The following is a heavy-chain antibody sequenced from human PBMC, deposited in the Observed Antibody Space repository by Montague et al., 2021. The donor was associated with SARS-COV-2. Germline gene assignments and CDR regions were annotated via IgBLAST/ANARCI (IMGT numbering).Heavy chain of an antibody. CDR2: ISSSSSYI. CDR1: GFTFSSYS. D-gene: IGHD2-15*01. Sequence: SLRLSCAASGFTFSSYSMNWVRQAPGKGLEWVSSISSSSSYIYYADSXKGRFTISRDNAKNSLYLQMNSLRAEDTAVYYCAKELRRVVVVGALAQTYFDHWGQGTLVTVSS. CDR3: AKELRRVVVVGALAQTYFDH. V-gene: IGHV3-21*01. J-gene: IGHJ4*02.